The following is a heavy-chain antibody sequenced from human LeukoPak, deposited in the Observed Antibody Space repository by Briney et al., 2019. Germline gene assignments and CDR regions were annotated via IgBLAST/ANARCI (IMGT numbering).Heavy chain of an antibody. J-gene: IGHJ4*02. Sequence: ASVKVSCKASGYTFTSYGISWVRQATGQGLEWMGWMNPNSGNTGYAQKFQGRVTMTRNTSISTAYMELSSLRSADTAVYYCARGPGYYYDSSGYYYAGLVDYWGQGTLVTVSS. D-gene: IGHD3-22*01. CDR3: ARGPGYYYDSSGYYYAGLVDY. V-gene: IGHV1-8*02. CDR2: MNPNSGNT. CDR1: GYTFTSYG.